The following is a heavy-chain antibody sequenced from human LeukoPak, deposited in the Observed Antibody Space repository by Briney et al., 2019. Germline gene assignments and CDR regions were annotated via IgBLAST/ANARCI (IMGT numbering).Heavy chain of an antibody. CDR1: GFTFSSYA. Sequence: QPGGSLRLSCAASGFTFSSYAMSWVRQAPGKGLEWVSAISGSGGSTYYADFVRGRFTISRDNSKNTLYLQMNSLRAEDTAVYYCAKETSYQVRDPYNWFDPWGQGTLVTVSS. CDR3: AKETSYQVRDPYNWFDP. CDR2: ISGSGGST. V-gene: IGHV3-23*01. J-gene: IGHJ5*02. D-gene: IGHD4/OR15-4a*01.